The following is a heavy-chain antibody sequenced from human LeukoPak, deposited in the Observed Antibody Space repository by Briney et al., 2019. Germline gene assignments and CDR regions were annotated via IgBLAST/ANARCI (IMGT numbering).Heavy chain of an antibody. CDR1: RFTFSDYY. J-gene: IGHJ6*04. CDR3: ARDWSHRILDV. CDR2: IKEDGSEK. Sequence: SGGSLRLSCAASRFTFSDYYMTWVRQAPGRGLEWVANIKEDGSEKNYVDSVKGRFTISRDNAQNSLYLQMNSLRAEDTAVYYCARDWSHRILDVWGKGTTVTVSS. D-gene: IGHD3-16*02. V-gene: IGHV3-7*01.